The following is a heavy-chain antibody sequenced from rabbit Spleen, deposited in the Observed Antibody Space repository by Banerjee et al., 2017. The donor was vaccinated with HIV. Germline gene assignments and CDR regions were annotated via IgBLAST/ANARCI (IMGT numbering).Heavy chain of an antibody. V-gene: IGHV1S45*01. CDR3: ARWNGGKGYDL. D-gene: IGHD4-2*01. J-gene: IGHJ4*01. CDR2: IYAGSSGST. Sequence: QEQLVESGGGLVKPEGSLKLSCTASGFSFSNKAVMCWVRQAPGKGLEWIACIYAGSSGSTYYASWAKGRFTISKTSNTVNLKMTSLTDADTATYFCARWNGGKGYDLWGPGTLVTVS. CDR1: GFSFSNKAV.